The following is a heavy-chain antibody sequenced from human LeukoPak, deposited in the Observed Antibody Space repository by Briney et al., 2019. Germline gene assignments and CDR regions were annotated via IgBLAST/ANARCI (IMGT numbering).Heavy chain of an antibody. Sequence: ASVKVSCTASGYTFTSYYMHWARQAPGQGLEWMGIINPSGGSTSYAQKFQGRVTMTRDTSTSTVYMELSSLRSEDTAVYYCARDLQGSGWYYWGQGTLVTVSS. CDR2: INPSGGST. CDR1: GYTFTSYY. D-gene: IGHD6-19*01. J-gene: IGHJ4*02. V-gene: IGHV1-46*01. CDR3: ARDLQGSGWYY.